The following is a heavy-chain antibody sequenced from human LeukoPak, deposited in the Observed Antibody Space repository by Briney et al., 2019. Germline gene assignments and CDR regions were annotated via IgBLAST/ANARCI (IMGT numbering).Heavy chain of an antibody. CDR2: MNPNSGNT. CDR1: GYTFTGYY. V-gene: IGHV1/OR15-2*02. CDR3: ARVTTGNWFDP. J-gene: IGHJ5*02. D-gene: IGHD4-11*01. Sequence: ASVKVSCKASGYTFTGYYMHWVRQAPGQGLEWMGWMNPNSGNTGYAQKLQGRVTMTTDTSTSTAYMELRSLRSDDTAVYYCARVTTGNWFDPWGQGTLVTVSS.